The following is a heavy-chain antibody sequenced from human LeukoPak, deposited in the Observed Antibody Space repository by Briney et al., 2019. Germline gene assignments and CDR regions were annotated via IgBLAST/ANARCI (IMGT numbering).Heavy chain of an antibody. CDR2: ISYDGSNK. V-gene: IGHV3-30-3*01. J-gene: IGHJ4*02. CDR3: ARTDTYWNDLDY. Sequence: PGGSLRLSCAASGFTFSSYAMHWVRQAPGKGLEWVAVISYDGSNKYYADSVKGRFTISRDNSKNTLYLQMNSRRAEDTAVYYCARTDTYWNDLDYWGQGTLVTVSS. CDR1: GFTFSSYA. D-gene: IGHD1-1*01.